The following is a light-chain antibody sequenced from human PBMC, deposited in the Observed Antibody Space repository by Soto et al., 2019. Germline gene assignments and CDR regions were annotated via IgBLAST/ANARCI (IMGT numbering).Light chain of an antibody. CDR1: QNIRSY. Sequence: DIPMTQSPYSLYASVGDRVTITCRASQNIRSYLNCYQQKPGKAPQLLIYATSSLQTGLPSRFSASGSGTDFSLVISDLQPEDSPTYYCQQGYSSRWTSGRGTKVEI. CDR2: ATS. CDR3: QQGYSSRWT. V-gene: IGKV1-39*01. J-gene: IGKJ1*01.